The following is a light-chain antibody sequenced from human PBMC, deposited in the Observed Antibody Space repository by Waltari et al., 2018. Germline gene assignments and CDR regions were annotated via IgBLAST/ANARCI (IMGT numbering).Light chain of an antibody. Sequence: QLVLTQSPSASASPGASVKLTCTLSGGHSGSAIAWHQQHPEKGPRFLMKVTSDGRQNKGDGIPDRFSGSSSGAERYLTISSLQSEDEADYYCQTWASGLYVFGTGTKVTVV. CDR1: GGHSGSA. V-gene: IGLV4-69*01. J-gene: IGLJ1*01. CDR3: QTWASGLYV. CDR2: VTSDGRQ.